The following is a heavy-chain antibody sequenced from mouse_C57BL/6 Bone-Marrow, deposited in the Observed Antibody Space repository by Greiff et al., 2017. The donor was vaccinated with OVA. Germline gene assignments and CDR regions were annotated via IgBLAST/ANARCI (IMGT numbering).Heavy chain of an antibody. CDR1: GYTFTDYY. V-gene: IGHV1-76*01. Sequence: VQLVESGAELVRPGASVKLSCKASGYTFTDYYINWVKQRPGQGLEWIARIYPGSGNTYYNEKFKGKATLTAEKSSSTAYMQLSSLTSEDSAVYFCARTSYDYDHFDYWGQGTTLTVSS. J-gene: IGHJ2*01. CDR2: IYPGSGNT. CDR3: ARTSYDYDHFDY. D-gene: IGHD2-4*01.